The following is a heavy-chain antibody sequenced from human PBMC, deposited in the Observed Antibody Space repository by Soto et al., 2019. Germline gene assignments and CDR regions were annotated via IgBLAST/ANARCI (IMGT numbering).Heavy chain of an antibody. V-gene: IGHV1-18*01. CDR1: GYTFTSYG. D-gene: IGHD1-26*01. J-gene: IGHJ5*02. CDR2: ISAYNGNT. Sequence: LKVSCKASGYTFTSYGISWVRQAPGQGLEWMGWISAYNGNTNYAQKLQGRVTMTTDTSTSTAYMELRSLRSDDTAVYYCARSVGARPNDWFDPWGQGTLVTVSS. CDR3: ARSVGARPNDWFDP.